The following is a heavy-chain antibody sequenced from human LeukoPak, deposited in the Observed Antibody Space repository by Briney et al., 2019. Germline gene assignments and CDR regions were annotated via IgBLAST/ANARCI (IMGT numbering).Heavy chain of an antibody. CDR1: GGTFSSYA. D-gene: IGHD4-17*01. CDR2: IIPILGIA. J-gene: IGHJ6*02. Sequence: ASAKVSCKASGGTFSSYAISWVRQAPGQGLEWMGRIIPILGIANYAQKFQGRVTITADKSTSTAYMELSSLRSEDTAVYYCARYGDYAYGMDVWGQGTTVTVSS. V-gene: IGHV1-69*04. CDR3: ARYGDYAYGMDV.